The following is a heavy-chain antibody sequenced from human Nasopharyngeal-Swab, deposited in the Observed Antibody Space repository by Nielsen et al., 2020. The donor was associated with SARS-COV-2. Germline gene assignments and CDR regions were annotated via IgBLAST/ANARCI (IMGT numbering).Heavy chain of an antibody. D-gene: IGHD3-10*01. CDR3: AIDYGSGTYDLDA. V-gene: IGHV5-51*01. J-gene: IGHJ6*02. Sequence: GRQMPGKGLAWVGIIDPGDSDTKYSPSFQGQVSISVDKSINTAYLQWNSLKASDTATYFCAIDYGSGTYDLDAWGQGTRVTVSS. CDR2: IDPGDSDT.